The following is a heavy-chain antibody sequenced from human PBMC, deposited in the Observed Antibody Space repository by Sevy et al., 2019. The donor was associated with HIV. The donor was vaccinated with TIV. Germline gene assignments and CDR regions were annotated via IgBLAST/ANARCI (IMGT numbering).Heavy chain of an antibody. CDR2: IYPGDSDT. CDR1: GYSFTNNW. Sequence: GESLKISCKASGYSFTNNWIGWVRQMPGKGLEWMGIIYPGDSDTRYSPSFQGQVIISADKSISTAYLQWSSLKASDTAMYYCARHALGYCSGGNCYVSDWGRGTLVTVSS. CDR3: ARHALGYCSGGNCYVSD. J-gene: IGHJ4*02. D-gene: IGHD2-15*01. V-gene: IGHV5-51*01.